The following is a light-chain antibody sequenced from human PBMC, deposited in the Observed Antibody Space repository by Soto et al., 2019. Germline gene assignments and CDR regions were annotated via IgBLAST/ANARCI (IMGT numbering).Light chain of an antibody. CDR1: SSDVGGYDY. V-gene: IGLV2-11*01. Sequence: ALTHPRSVSGSPGQSVTISCTGTSSDVGGYDYVSWYQQHPGKAPKLMIYDVSKRPSGVPDRFSGSKSGNTASLTISGLQAEDEADYYCCSYAGSYTYVFGTGTKVTVL. CDR2: DVS. J-gene: IGLJ1*01. CDR3: CSYAGSYTYV.